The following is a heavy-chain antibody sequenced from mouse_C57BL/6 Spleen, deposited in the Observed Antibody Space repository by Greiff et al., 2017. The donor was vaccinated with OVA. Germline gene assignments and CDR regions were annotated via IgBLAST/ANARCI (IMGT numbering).Heavy chain of an antibody. CDR1: GFTFSDYG. J-gene: IGHJ2*01. CDR3: ARDYYGRGYFDY. V-gene: IGHV5-17*01. D-gene: IGHD1-1*01. CDR2: ISSGSSTI. Sequence: DVKLVESGGGLVKPGGSLKLSCAASGFTFSDYGMHWVRQAPEKGLEWVAYISSGSSTIYYADTVKGRFTISRDNAKNTLFLQMTSLRSEDTAMYYCARDYYGRGYFDYWGQGTTLTVSS.